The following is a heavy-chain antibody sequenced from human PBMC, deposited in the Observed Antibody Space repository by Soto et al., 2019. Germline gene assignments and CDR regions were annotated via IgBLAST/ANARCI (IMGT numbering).Heavy chain of an antibody. CDR3: ARGKYQLLYSPFSYYYGMEV. CDR1: GCTFSSYA. D-gene: IGHD2-2*02. Sequence: ASVKVSCKASGCTFSSYAISWVRQAPGQGLEWMGGIIPIFGTANYAQRFQGRVTITADESTSTAYMELSSLRSEDTAVYYCARGKYQLLYSPFSYYYGMEVWGQGTTDIVSS. CDR2: IIPIFGTA. J-gene: IGHJ6*01. V-gene: IGHV1-69*13.